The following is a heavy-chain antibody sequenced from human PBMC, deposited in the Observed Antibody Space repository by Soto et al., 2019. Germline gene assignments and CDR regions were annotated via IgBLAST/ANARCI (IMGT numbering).Heavy chain of an antibody. D-gene: IGHD3-16*01. CDR2: ITVGSSHI. V-gene: IGHV3-21*01. Sequence: RGSLRLCCTGSVFPFSAYNINWVRQAPGKGLEWVSSITVGSSHIYQPNSMKGRFTISRDDAKNSVYLQIDSLRDEDTALYYCSRSPEVGVRGAYWGQGTLVTVSS. CDR3: SRSPEVGVRGAY. CDR1: VFPFSAYN. J-gene: IGHJ4*02.